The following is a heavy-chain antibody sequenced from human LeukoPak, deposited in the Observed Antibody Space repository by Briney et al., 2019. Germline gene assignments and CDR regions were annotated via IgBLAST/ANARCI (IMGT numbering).Heavy chain of an antibody. D-gene: IGHD2-15*01. CDR1: GGSFSGYY. V-gene: IGHV4-34*01. Sequence: PSETLSLTCAVYGGSFSGYYWSWIRQPPGKGLEWIGEINHSGSTNYNPSLKSRVTISVDTSKNQFSLKLSSVTAADTAVYYCARGLSAIVYWGQGTPVTVSS. CDR3: ARGLSAIVY. J-gene: IGHJ4*02. CDR2: INHSGST.